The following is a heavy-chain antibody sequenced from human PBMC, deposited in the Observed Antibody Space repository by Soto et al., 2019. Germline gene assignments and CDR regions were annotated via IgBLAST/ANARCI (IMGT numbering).Heavy chain of an antibody. CDR2: IHYTGST. J-gene: IGHJ6*03. Sequence: QVQLQESGPGLVKPSETLSLTCAVSGGSISGYYWSWVRQPPGKGLEHIGYIHYTGSTNYNPSLRSRVTLSVDTSKNQLSLTLSSVTAADTAMYYCARRTDYGDPFWYMDVWGRGTTVTVSS. D-gene: IGHD4-17*01. V-gene: IGHV4-59*08. CDR1: GGSISGYY. CDR3: ARRTDYGDPFWYMDV.